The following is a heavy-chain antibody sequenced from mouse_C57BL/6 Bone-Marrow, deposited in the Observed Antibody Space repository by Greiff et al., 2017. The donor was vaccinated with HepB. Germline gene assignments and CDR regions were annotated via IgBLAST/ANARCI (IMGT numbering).Heavy chain of an antibody. CDR3: ARHGGASYYYGSRREYFDV. V-gene: IGHV5-6*01. D-gene: IGHD1-1*01. CDR1: GFTFSSYG. Sequence: EVHLVESGGDLVKPGGSLKLSCAASGFTFSSYGMSWVRQTPDKRLEWVATISSGGSYTYYPDSVKGRFTISRDNAKNTLYLQMSSLKSEDTAMYYCARHGGASYYYGSRREYFDVWGTGTTVTVSS. CDR2: ISSGGSYT. J-gene: IGHJ1*03.